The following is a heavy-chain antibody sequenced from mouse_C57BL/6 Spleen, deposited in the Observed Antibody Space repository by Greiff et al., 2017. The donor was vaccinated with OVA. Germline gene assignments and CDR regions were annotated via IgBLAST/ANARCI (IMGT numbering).Heavy chain of an antibody. D-gene: IGHD1-1*01. Sequence: QVQLQQSGAELVKPGASVKISCKASGYAFSSYWMNWVKQRPGKGLEWIGQIYPGDGDTNYNGKFKGKATLTADKSSSTAYMQLSSLTSEDSAVYFCARRDWYYGSSYWYFDVWGTGTTVTVSS. CDR2: IYPGDGDT. V-gene: IGHV1-80*01. CDR3: ARRDWYYGSSYWYFDV. CDR1: GYAFSSYW. J-gene: IGHJ1*03.